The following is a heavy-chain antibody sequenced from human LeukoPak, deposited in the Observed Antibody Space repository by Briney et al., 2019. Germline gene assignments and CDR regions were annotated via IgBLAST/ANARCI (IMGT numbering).Heavy chain of an antibody. J-gene: IGHJ4*02. CDR1: GFTFDDYA. D-gene: IGHD3-16*01. Sequence: GGSLRLSCAASGFTFDDYAMHWVRQAPGKGLEWVSGISWNSGSIGYADSVKGRFTISRDNAKNSLYLQMNSLRAEDMALYYCAKDIGPRGQYYSDYWGQGALVTVSS. CDR3: AKDIGPRGQYYSDY. CDR2: ISWNSGSI. V-gene: IGHV3-9*03.